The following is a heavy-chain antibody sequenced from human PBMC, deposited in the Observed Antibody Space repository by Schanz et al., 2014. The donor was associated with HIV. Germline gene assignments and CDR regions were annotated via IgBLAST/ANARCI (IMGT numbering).Heavy chain of an antibody. CDR1: GGTFRVYA. CDR2: IVPIFGTT. J-gene: IGHJ2*01. Sequence: QVQLVQSGAEVKKPGSSVKVSCKTFGGTFRVYAISWVRQAPGQGLEWMGGIVPIFGTTNYAQRFQGRVSITADESTNTAYMELSGLRSEDTAVYYCALSRPSGYGGSWYFDLWGRGTLVAVSS. V-gene: IGHV1-69*01. D-gene: IGHD2-15*01. CDR3: ALSRPSGYGGSWYFDL.